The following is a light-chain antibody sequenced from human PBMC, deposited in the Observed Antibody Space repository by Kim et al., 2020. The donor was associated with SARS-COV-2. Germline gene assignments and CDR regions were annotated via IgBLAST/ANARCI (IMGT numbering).Light chain of an antibody. CDR3: CSYAGSGTWV. CDR1: SNDVGSYDI. V-gene: IGLV2-23*02. J-gene: IGLJ2*01. CDR2: EVT. Sequence: QSALTQPASVSGSPGQSITISCTGTSNDVGSYDIVSWYQQLPGRAPKLVIYEVTKRPSGISSRFSGSKSGNTASLSISGLQTEDEADYSCCSYAGSGTWVFGGGTKVTVL.